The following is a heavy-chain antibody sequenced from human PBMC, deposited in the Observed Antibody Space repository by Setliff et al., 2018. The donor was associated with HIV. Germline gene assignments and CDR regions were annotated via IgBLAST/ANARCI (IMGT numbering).Heavy chain of an antibody. CDR3: ARIHDYYGSGNYAFDI. CDR1: GYTFTSYD. CDR2: MNPNSGNT. J-gene: IGHJ3*02. D-gene: IGHD3-10*01. V-gene: IGHV1-8*02. Sequence: EASVKVSCKASGYTFTSYDINWVRQATGQGLEWMGWMNPNSGNTGYAQKFQGRVTMTRNTSISTAYMELSSLRSEDTAVYYCARIHDYYGSGNYAFDIWGQGTMVTVSS.